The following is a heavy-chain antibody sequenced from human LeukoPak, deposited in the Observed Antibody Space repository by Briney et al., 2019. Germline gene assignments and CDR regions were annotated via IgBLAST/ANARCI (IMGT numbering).Heavy chain of an antibody. CDR3: ARGDVSASLYYFDF. D-gene: IGHD2-8*01. J-gene: IGHJ4*02. Sequence: GASVKVPYKTSGYTFPNYFLRWDRQPPAHGLEGMGWVSGYTGNTNYAERFQGRVTMTIDASTSTVYMELTNLRSDDTAVYFCARGDVSASLYYFDFWGQGNVVTVS. CDR1: GYTFPNYF. CDR2: VSGYTGNT. V-gene: IGHV1-18*01.